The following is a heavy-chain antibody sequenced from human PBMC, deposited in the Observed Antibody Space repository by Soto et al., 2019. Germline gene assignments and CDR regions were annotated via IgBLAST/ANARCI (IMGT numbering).Heavy chain of an antibody. Sequence: QVQPEQSGAEVQKPGSSVKVSCKASGGTFSSSAFSWVRQAPGQGLEWMGGIMPVFPTPDYAQKFQDRVTITADASTSTTNMELSGLRSEDTAIYYCARDKDRLQLGGNYYYILDVWGQGTTVIVSS. CDR3: ARDKDRLQLGGNYYYILDV. CDR1: GGTFSSSA. J-gene: IGHJ6*02. CDR2: IMPVFPTP. D-gene: IGHD5-12*01. V-gene: IGHV1-69*12.